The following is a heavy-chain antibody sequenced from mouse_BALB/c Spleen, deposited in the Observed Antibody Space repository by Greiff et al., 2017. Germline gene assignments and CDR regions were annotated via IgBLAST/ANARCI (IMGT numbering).Heavy chain of an antibody. CDR2: INPSNGGT. CDR3: AKGGLGLLRGFAY. CDR1: GYTFTSYY. D-gene: IGHD2-3*01. Sequence: VQLQQPGAELVKPGASVKLSCKASGYTFTSYYMYWVKQRPGQGLEWIGGINPSNGGTNFNEKFKSKATLTVDKSSSTAFMHLNSLTSEDSAVYYCAKGGLGLLRGFAYWGQGTLVTVSA. J-gene: IGHJ3*01. V-gene: IGHV1S81*02.